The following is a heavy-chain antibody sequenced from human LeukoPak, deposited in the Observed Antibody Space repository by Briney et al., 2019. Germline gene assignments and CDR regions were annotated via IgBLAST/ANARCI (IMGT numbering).Heavy chain of an antibody. CDR3: ARLTVTDVWWYFDL. CDR2: IYPGDSDT. J-gene: IGHJ2*01. CDR1: GYSFTSYW. Sequence: GESLQISCKGSGYSFTSYWIGWVRQMPGEGLEWMGIIYPGDSDTRYSPSFQGQVTISADKSISTAYLQWSSLKASDTALYYCARLTVTDVWWYFDLWGRGTLVTVSS. D-gene: IGHD4-17*01. V-gene: IGHV5-51*01.